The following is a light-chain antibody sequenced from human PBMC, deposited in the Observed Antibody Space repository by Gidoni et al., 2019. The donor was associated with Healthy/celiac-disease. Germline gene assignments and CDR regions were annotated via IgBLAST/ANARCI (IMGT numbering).Light chain of an antibody. Sequence: DIQMTQSPSSLSASVGDRVTITCRASKSISSYLNWYQQKPGKAPKLLIYAASSLQSGVPSRFSGSGSGTDFTLTISSLQPEDFATYYCQQSYSTPVTFGPGTKVDIK. V-gene: IGKV1-39*01. CDR2: AAS. J-gene: IGKJ3*01. CDR3: QQSYSTPVT. CDR1: KSISSY.